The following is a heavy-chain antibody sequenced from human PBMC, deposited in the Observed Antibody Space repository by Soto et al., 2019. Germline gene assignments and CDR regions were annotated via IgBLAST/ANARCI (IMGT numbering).Heavy chain of an antibody. CDR3: ARGTYYDFWSGYYTDYYYGMDV. D-gene: IGHD3-3*01. CDR2: IIPIFGTA. V-gene: IGHV1-69*01. J-gene: IGHJ6*02. CDR1: GGTFSSYA. Sequence: QVQLVQSGAEVKKPGSSVKVSCKASGGTFSSYAISRVRQAPGQGLEWMGGIIPIFGTANYAQKFQGRVTITADDSTSTAYMELSSLRSEDTAVYYCARGTYYDFWSGYYTDYYYGMDVWGQGTTVTVSS.